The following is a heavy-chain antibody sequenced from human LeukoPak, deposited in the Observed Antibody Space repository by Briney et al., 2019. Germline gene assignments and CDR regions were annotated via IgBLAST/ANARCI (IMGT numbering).Heavy chain of an antibody. CDR1: GGSFSGDY. V-gene: IGHV4-34*01. J-gene: IGHJ4*02. CDR2: INHSGST. Sequence: SETLSLTCAVYGGSFSGDYWSWIRQPPGKGLEWIGEINHSGSTNYNPSLKSRVTISVDTSKNQFSLKLSSVTAADTAVYYCARASRPQYSSSWYSPLDYWGQGALVTVSS. D-gene: IGHD6-13*01. CDR3: ARASRPQYSSSWYSPLDY.